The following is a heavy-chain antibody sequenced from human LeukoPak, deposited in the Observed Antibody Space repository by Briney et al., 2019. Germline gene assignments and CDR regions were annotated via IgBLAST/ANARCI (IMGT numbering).Heavy chain of an antibody. V-gene: IGHV4-34*01. CDR2: INHSGST. J-gene: IGHJ3*02. D-gene: IGHD4-17*01. CDR1: GGSFSGYY. Sequence: SETLSLTCAVYGGSFSGYYWSWIPHPPGKGREWIGEINHSGSTNYNPSLKSRVTISVDTSKNQFSLKLSSVTAADTAVYYCARGALATADAFDIWGQGTMVTVSS. CDR3: ARGALATADAFDI.